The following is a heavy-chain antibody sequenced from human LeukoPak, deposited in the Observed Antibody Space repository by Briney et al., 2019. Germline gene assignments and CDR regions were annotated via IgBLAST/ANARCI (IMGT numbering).Heavy chain of an antibody. CDR1: GGSISSSSYY. J-gene: IGHJ6*02. CDR3: ARVVVTAIPSVYYYYYYGMDV. CDR2: IYYSGST. Sequence: SETLSLTCTVSGGSISSSSYYWGWIRQPPGKGLEWIGSIYYSGSTYYSPSLKSRVTISVDTSKKQFSLKLSSVTAADTAVYYCARVVVTAIPSVYYYYYYGMDVWGQGTTVTVSS. D-gene: IGHD2-21*02. V-gene: IGHV4-39*01.